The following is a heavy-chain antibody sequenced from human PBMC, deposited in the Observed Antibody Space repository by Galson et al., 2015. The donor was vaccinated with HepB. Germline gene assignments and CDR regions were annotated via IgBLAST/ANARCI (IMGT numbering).Heavy chain of an antibody. Sequence: SLRLSCAASGFTFSSYAMSWVRQAPGKGLEWVSAISGSGGSTYYADSVKGRLTISRDNSKNTLYLQMNSLRAEDTAVYYCAKTWYSSSGIFDPGGQGTLVTVSS. CDR1: GFTFSSYA. CDR3: AKTWYSSSGIFDP. D-gene: IGHD6-13*01. CDR2: ISGSGGST. J-gene: IGHJ5*02. V-gene: IGHV3-23*01.